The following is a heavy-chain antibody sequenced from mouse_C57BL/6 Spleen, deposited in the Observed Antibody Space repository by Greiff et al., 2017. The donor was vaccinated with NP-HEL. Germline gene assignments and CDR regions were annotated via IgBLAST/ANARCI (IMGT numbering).Heavy chain of an antibody. CDR1: GYTFTSYW. CDR2: INPSNGGT. D-gene: IGHD2-3*01. CDR3: AREWLLRGYYYAMDY. J-gene: IGHJ4*01. Sequence: QVQLQQSGTELVKPGASVKLSCKASGYTFTSYWMHWVKQRPGQGLEWIGNINPSNGGTNYNEKFKSKATLTGDKSSSTAYMQLSSLTSEDSAVYYCAREWLLRGYYYAMDYWGQGTSVTVSS. V-gene: IGHV1-53*01.